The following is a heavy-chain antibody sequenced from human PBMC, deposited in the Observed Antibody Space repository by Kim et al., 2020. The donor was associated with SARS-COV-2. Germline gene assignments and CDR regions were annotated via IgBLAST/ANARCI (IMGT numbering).Heavy chain of an antibody. CDR2: IYYSGTT. V-gene: IGHV4-39*01. CDR1: GGSISSSSYY. CDR3: ARHLGYCSGGSCFSLYKGLDV. D-gene: IGHD2-15*01. J-gene: IGHJ6*02. Sequence: SETLSLTCTVSGGSISSSSYYWGWIRQPPGKGLEWIGTIYYSGTTYSNPSLKSRVTISVDTSKNQFSLRLTSVTAADTAVYSCARHLGYCSGGSCFSLYKGLDVWGPGATVTVSS.